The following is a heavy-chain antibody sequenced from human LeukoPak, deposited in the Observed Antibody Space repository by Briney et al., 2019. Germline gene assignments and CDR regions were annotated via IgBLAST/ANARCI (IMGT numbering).Heavy chain of an antibody. V-gene: IGHV3-30*18. CDR1: GFTFSSYG. CDR3: AKDRSHYGSGTGYFDY. J-gene: IGHJ4*02. D-gene: IGHD3-10*01. Sequence: GGSLRLSCAASGFTFSSYGMHWVRQAPGTGLEWVAVISYDGSNKYYADSVKGRFTISRDNSKNTLYLQMYSLRAEDTAVYYCAKDRSHYGSGTGYFDYWGQGTLVTVSS. CDR2: ISYDGSNK.